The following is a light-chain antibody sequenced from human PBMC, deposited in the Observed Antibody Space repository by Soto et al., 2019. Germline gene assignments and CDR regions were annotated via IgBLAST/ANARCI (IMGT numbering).Light chain of an antibody. Sequence: EVVLTQSPVTLALSPGERATLSCRASQNVDIYVAWYQQKPGQAPRLLIYDASNRATGIPARFSGSGSGTDFTLSISGLEPEDVAVDYGQQRRDWPPLTFGGGTKVEIK. CDR1: QNVDIY. V-gene: IGKV3-11*01. CDR2: DAS. CDR3: QQRRDWPPLT. J-gene: IGKJ4*01.